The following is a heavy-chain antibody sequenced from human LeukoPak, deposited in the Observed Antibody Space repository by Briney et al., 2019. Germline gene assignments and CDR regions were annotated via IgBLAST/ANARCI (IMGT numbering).Heavy chain of an antibody. CDR3: ARGRLGSSWGDYMDV. Sequence: SETLSLTCTVSGGSISSYYWAWIRQPPGKGLEWIGYIYYSGSTNYNPSLKSRVTISVDTSKNQISLRLTSVTAADTAIYYCARGRLGSSWGDYMDVWGKGTTVTVSS. CDR1: GGSISSYY. J-gene: IGHJ6*03. V-gene: IGHV4-59*01. D-gene: IGHD6-13*01. CDR2: IYYSGST.